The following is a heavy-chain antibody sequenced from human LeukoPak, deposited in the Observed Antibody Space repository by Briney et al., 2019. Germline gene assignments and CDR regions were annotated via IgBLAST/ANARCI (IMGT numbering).Heavy chain of an antibody. CDR2: TYYRSKWYN. Sequence: SQTLSLTCAISGDSVSSNSAAWNWIRQSPSTGLEWLGRTYYRSKWYNDYAGSVKSRITINPDTSKNQFSLQVNSVTPEDTAVYYCARLAYCGGDCPDYWGQGTLVTVSS. V-gene: IGHV6-1*01. CDR1: GDSVSSNSAA. CDR3: ARLAYCGGDCPDY. J-gene: IGHJ4*02. D-gene: IGHD2-21*02.